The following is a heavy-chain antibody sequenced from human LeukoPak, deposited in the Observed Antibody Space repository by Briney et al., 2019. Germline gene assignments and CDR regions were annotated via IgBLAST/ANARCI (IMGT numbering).Heavy chain of an antibody. J-gene: IGHJ4*02. D-gene: IGHD4-11*01. Sequence: GGSLRLSCAASGFTFSSYAMTWVRPAPGKGLDWVSGISNSGFTTYYADSVKGRFTISRDNSKNTLFLQVNSLSPEDTAVYYCARLIPSYYHFDCWGQGTLVTVSS. CDR1: GFTFSSYA. CDR2: ISNSGFTT. CDR3: ARLIPSYYHFDC. V-gene: IGHV3-23*01.